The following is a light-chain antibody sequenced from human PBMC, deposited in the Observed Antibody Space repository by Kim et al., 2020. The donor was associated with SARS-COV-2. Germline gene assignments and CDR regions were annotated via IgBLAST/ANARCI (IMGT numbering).Light chain of an antibody. CDR1: SSDVGGYNY. CDR3: SSYTSSSTFDVG. J-gene: IGLJ2*01. CDR2: DVS. V-gene: IGLV2-14*04. Sequence: SINIDCTGTSSDVGGYNYVAWYQQHPGKARKLMIYDVSKRPSGVSKRFSGSKSGNTASLTISGLQAEDEADYYCSSYTSSSTFDVGFGGGTQLTVL.